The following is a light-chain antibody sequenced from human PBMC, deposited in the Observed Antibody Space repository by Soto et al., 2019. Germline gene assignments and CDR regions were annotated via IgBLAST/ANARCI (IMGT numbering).Light chain of an antibody. Sequence: QSALTQPASVSGSPGQSITISCTGTSSDVSGYNYVSWYQQHPGKAPKLMIYEVSNRPSGVSNRFSGSKSGNTASLTISGLQAEDEADYYCSSYTSSSTLAVFGTGTKVTVL. CDR3: SSYTSSSTLAV. CDR1: SSDVSGYNY. V-gene: IGLV2-14*01. CDR2: EVS. J-gene: IGLJ1*01.